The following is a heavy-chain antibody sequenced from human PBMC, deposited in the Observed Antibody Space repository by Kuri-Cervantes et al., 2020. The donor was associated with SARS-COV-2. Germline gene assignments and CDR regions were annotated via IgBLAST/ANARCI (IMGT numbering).Heavy chain of an antibody. CDR3: ARDRGYSYAYGAFDI. V-gene: IGHV3-64D*06. CDR2: ISSNGGST. D-gene: IGHD5-18*01. CDR1: GFTFSSYA. J-gene: IGHJ3*02. Sequence: GESLKISCSASGFTFSSYAMHWVRQAPGKGLEYVSAISSNGGSTYYADSVKGRFTISRDNSKNTLYLQMSSLRAEDTAVYYCARDRGYSYAYGAFDIWGQGTMVTVSS.